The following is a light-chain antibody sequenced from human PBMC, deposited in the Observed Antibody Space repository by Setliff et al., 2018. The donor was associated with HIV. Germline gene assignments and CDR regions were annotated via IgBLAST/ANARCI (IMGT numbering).Light chain of an antibody. CDR2: ANG. V-gene: IGLV1-44*01. Sequence: QSVLTQPRSASGTPGQRVTISCFGSNSNIGSNSVNWYQQLPGTAPKLLIYANGQRPSGVPDRFSDSKSGTSASLAISGLQSEDEADYYCHSYDSSLSAVFGTGTKVTVL. J-gene: IGLJ1*01. CDR3: HSYDSSLSAV. CDR1: NSNIGSNS.